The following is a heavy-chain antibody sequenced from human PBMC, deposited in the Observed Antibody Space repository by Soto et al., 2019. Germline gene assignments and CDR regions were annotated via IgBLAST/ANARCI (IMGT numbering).Heavy chain of an antibody. CDR2: ISASGDNT. CDR3: AKSPVITFRGVVAPSSPFHY. CDR1: GFTFCNYA. J-gene: IGHJ4*02. Sequence: PGGSLRLSCAASGFTFCNYAMTWVRQAPGKGLEWVSSISASGDNTYYGDSVKGRFTISRDKSKSTLFLQINSLRVEDTAVYYCAKSPVITFRGVVAPSSPFHYWGQGTLVTVSS. V-gene: IGHV3-23*01. D-gene: IGHD3-16*02.